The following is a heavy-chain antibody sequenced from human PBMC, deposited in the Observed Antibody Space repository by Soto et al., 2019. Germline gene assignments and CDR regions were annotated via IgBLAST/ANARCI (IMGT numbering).Heavy chain of an antibody. Sequence: QLQLQESGPGLVKPSETLSLTCTVSGGSISSSSYYWGWIRQPPGKGLEWIGTIYYSGSTYYNPSRTRRVTISVDTSKNQFSLKLSSVTAADTAVYYCASHPPTAVSAIDYWGQGTLVTVSS. CDR2: IYYSGST. V-gene: IGHV4-39*01. CDR1: GGSISSSSYY. J-gene: IGHJ4*02. CDR3: ASHPPTAVSAIDY. D-gene: IGHD6-19*01.